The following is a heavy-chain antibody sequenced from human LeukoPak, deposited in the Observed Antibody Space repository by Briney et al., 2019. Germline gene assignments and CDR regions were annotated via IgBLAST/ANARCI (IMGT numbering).Heavy chain of an antibody. J-gene: IGHJ6*03. CDR3: ARDIRSHNGPGGYYYYMDV. Sequence: SETLSLTCTVFGDSMSDSYWSWIRQPAGKGLEWIGRIYASGSTNYNPSLKSRVTLSVDTSSNQFSLTLSSVTAADTAVYHCARDIRSHNGPGGYYYYMDVWGKGTTVTVSS. CDR2: IYASGST. V-gene: IGHV4-4*07. CDR1: GDSMSDSY. D-gene: IGHD2-8*01.